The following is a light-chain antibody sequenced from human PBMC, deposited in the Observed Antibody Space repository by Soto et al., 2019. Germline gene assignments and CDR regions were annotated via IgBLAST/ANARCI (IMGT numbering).Light chain of an antibody. Sequence: EIVLTQSPGTLSLSPGDRATLSCRASESVSDNYLAWYQQRSGKAPRLVIYGASIRASAVPGRFSGSGSGADFTLTISSLEPEDFATYYCQQYGTSPLTYGGGTKVEIK. CDR2: GAS. CDR1: ESVSDNY. J-gene: IGKJ4*01. V-gene: IGKV3-20*01. CDR3: QQYGTSPLT.